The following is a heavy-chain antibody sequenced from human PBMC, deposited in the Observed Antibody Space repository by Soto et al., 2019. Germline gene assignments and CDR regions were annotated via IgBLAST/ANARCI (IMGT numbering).Heavy chain of an antibody. CDR2: IIPMFGTA. D-gene: IGHD2-15*01. Sequence: QVHLVQSGAEVKKPGSSVTVSCKASGGTFSSHGISWVRQVPGQGLEWMGGIIPMFGTATSTQNYQGRLTITADESTSTAYIEWGSLTSEDTAVYFCASSVGVATLTYLDFWGQGTLVTVPS. CDR1: GGTFSSHG. V-gene: IGHV1-69*01. J-gene: IGHJ4*02. CDR3: ASSVGVATLTYLDF.